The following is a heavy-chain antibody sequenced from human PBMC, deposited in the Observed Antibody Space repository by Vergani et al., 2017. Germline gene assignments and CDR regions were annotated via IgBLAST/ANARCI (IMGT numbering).Heavy chain of an antibody. CDR1: GFTFSDYY. J-gene: IGHJ5*02. D-gene: IGHD6-13*01. V-gene: IGHV3-11*04. CDR2: ISSSGSTI. CDR3: ARRTYSSSWTTDTNWFDP. Sequence: QVQLVESGGGLVKPGGSLRLSCAASGFTFSDYYMSWIRQAPGKGLEWVSYISSSGSTIYYADSVKGRFTISRDNAKNSLYLQMNSLRAEATAVYYCARRTYSSSWTTDTNWFDPWGQGTLVTVSS.